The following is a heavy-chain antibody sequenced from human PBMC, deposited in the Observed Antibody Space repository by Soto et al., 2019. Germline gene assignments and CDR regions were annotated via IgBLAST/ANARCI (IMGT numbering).Heavy chain of an antibody. CDR2: INPNSGGT. CDR1: GYTFTDYY. Sequence: QVQLVQAGAEVKKPGASVKVSCKDSGYTFTDYYMHWVRQAPGQGLERMGWINPNSGGTNYAQKFQGRVTMTRDTSISTAYMELNRLRSDDTAVYYCARDQSPSSGWPGMDVWGQGTTVTVSS. CDR3: ARDQSPSSGWPGMDV. V-gene: IGHV1-2*02. J-gene: IGHJ6*01. D-gene: IGHD6-19*01.